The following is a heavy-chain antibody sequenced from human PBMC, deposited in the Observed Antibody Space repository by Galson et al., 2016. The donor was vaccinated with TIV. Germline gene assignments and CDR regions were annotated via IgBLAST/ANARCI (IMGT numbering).Heavy chain of an antibody. Sequence: SVKVSCKASGYIFSDYYLHWVRLAPGQGPEWMGWINANSGDTNFAQKFQDRVTMTRDTAISTAYMELSRLRSGDTAIYYCARDLDSAVTAPFDYWGQGTLVTVSS. CDR2: INANSGDT. V-gene: IGHV1-2*02. D-gene: IGHD2-21*02. J-gene: IGHJ4*02. CDR3: ARDLDSAVTAPFDY. CDR1: GYIFSDYY.